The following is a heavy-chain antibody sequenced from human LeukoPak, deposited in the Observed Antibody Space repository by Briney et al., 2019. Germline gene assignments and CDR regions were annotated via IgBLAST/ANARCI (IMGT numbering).Heavy chain of an antibody. D-gene: IGHD1-26*01. CDR1: GFTFSSYG. CDR3: ARDKIVGATYFDY. V-gene: IGHV3-33*01. J-gene: IGHJ4*02. CDR2: IWYDGSNK. Sequence: GGSLRLSCAASGFTFSSYGMHWVRQAPGKGLEWVAVIWYDGSNKYYADSVKGRFTISRDNSKNTLYLQMNNLRAEDTAVYYCARDKIVGATYFDYWGQGTLVTVSS.